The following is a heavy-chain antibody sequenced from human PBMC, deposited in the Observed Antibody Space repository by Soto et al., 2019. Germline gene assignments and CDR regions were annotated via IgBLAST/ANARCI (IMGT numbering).Heavy chain of an antibody. Sequence: QVQLVQSGAEVKKPGASVKVSCKASGYTFTGYYMHWVRQAPGQGLEWMGWINPNSGGTNYAQKCQGRVTMPRDTSISPAYMELSRLRSDDTAVYYCARARGSDIAAAARWGQGTLVPVSS. V-gene: IGHV1-2*02. J-gene: IGHJ4*02. CDR3: ARARGSDIAAAAR. D-gene: IGHD6-13*01. CDR2: INPNSGGT. CDR1: GYTFTGYY.